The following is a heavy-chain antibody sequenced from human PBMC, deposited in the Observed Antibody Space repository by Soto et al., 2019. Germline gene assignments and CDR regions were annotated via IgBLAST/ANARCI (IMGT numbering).Heavy chain of an antibody. J-gene: IGHJ4*02. V-gene: IGHV2-70*04. D-gene: IGHD6-19*01. CDR3: ARIPSAGSGWYPFDY. CDR1: GFSLSTSGMR. Sequence: SGPTLVNPTQTRTLTCTFSGFSLSTSGMRVSWMRQPPGKALEWLARIDWDDDKFYSTSLQTRLTISKDTSKNQVVLTTTNMDPVDTATYYCARIPSAGSGWYPFDYWGPGTLVTVSS. CDR2: IDWDDDK.